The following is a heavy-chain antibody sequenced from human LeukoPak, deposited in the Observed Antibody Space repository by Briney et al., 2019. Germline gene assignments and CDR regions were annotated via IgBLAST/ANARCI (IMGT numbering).Heavy chain of an antibody. J-gene: IGHJ4*02. Sequence: PGGSLRLSCAASGFTFSNYWMNWVRQAPGKGLEWVSSISSSSSYIYYADSVKGRFTISRDDAKNSLYLQMNSLRAEDTAVYYCARDLGIYGGRDEGYWGQGTLVTVSS. CDR3: ARDLGIYGGRDEGY. CDR2: ISSSSSYI. D-gene: IGHD4-23*01. V-gene: IGHV3-21*04. CDR1: GFTFSNYW.